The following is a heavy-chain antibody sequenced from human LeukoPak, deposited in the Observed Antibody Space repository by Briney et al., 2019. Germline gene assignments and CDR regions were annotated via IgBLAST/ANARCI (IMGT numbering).Heavy chain of an antibody. CDR2: ISAYNGNT. D-gene: IGHD1/OR15-1a*01. J-gene: IGHJ5*02. Sequence: ASVKVSCKASGYIFTDYGITWVRQAPGQGLELMGWISAYNGNTNYAQKFQGRFTMTTDTSTTTAYMELRSLRFDDTAVYYCARDLAWGYVEQRLGWLDPWGQGAQVTVSS. CDR3: ARDLAWGYVEQRLGWLDP. CDR1: GYIFTDYG. V-gene: IGHV1-18*01.